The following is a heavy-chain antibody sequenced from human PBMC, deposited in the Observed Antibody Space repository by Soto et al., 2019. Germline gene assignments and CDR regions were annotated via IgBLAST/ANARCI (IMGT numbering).Heavy chain of an antibody. CDR2: IYYSGST. J-gene: IGHJ5*02. D-gene: IGHD3-10*01. CDR1: GGSISSYY. CDR3: ARERRYYYGSGSYNWFDP. V-gene: IGHV4-59*01. Sequence: QVQLQESGPGLVKPSETLSLTCTVSGGSISSYYWSWIRQPPGKGLEWIGYIYYSGSTNYNPSLKSRVTISVDTSKNQFSLKLSSVTAADTAVYYCARERRYYYGSGSYNWFDPWGQGTLVTVSS.